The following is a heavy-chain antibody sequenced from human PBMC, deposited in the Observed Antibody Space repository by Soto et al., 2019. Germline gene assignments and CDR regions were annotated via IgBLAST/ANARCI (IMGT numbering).Heavy chain of an antibody. CDR1: GFTFSMFS. V-gene: IGHV3-64D*06. D-gene: IGHD4-17*01. Sequence: LRLSCSASGFTFSMFSMHWVRQAPGKGLEYVSGISSNGDSTYCADSVKGRFTISRDNSKNTLYLQMSSLRAVDTAVYYCVHPRSTVQIPPTWGQGTLVTVSS. CDR3: VHPRSTVQIPPT. J-gene: IGHJ5*02. CDR2: ISSNGDST.